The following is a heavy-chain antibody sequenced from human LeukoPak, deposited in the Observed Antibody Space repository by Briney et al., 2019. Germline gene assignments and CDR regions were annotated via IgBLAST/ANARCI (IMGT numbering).Heavy chain of an antibody. CDR1: GFTFSNHG. V-gene: IGHV3-30*03. Sequence: GGSLRLSCAASGFTFSNHGMHWARQAPGKGLEWVAVVSNDGGNKYYADSVKGRFTISRDNSKNTLYLQMNSLRAEDTAVYYCARNALPYCSSTSCYYGFDYWGQGTLVTVSS. CDR3: ARNALPYCSSTSCYYGFDY. CDR2: VSNDGGNK. D-gene: IGHD2-2*01. J-gene: IGHJ4*02.